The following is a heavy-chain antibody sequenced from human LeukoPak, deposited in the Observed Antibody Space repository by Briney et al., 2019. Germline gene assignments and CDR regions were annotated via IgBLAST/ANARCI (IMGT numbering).Heavy chain of an antibody. CDR2: IKSKTDGGTT. CDR3: TTGITMVRGVIHLIDY. V-gene: IGHV3-15*01. Sequence: GGSLRLSCAASGFSFSNAWMSWVRQAPGKGLEWVGRIKSKTDGGTTDYAAPVKGRFTISRDDSKNTLYLQMNSLKTEDTAVYYCTTGITMVRGVIHLIDYWGQGTLVTVSS. J-gene: IGHJ4*02. D-gene: IGHD3-10*01. CDR1: GFSFSNAW.